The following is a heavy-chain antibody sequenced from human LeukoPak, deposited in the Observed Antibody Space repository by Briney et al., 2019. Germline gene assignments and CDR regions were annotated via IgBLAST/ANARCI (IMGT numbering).Heavy chain of an antibody. CDR3: AKDPGPDILTGHDAFDI. V-gene: IGHV3-66*01. CDR2: IYSGGST. Sequence: GGSLRLSCAASGFTVSSNYMSWVRQAPGKGLEWVSVIYSGGSTYYADSVKGRFTISRDNSKNTLYLQMNSLRAEDTAVYYCAKDPGPDILTGHDAFDIWGQGTMVTVSS. CDR1: GFTVSSNY. D-gene: IGHD3-9*01. J-gene: IGHJ3*02.